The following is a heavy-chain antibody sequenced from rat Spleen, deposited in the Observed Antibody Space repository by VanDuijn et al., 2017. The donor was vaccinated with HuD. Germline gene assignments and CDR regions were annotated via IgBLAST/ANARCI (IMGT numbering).Heavy chain of an antibody. Sequence: QVQLKESGPGLVQPSQTLSLTCTVSGFSLTDNNVHWVRQPPGKGLEWMGRMRFDGDTNYNSSLKSRLSISRDTSQNQLFLKMHSLQTDDTAIYYCARDRAYYFDYWGQGVMVTVSS. V-gene: IGHV2S30*01. CDR3: ARDRAYYFDY. J-gene: IGHJ2*01. CDR1: GFSLTDNN. CDR2: MRFDGDT.